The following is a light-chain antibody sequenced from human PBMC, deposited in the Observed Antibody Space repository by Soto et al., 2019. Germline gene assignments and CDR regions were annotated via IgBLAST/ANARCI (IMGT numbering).Light chain of an antibody. CDR3: QQRTIWPT. Sequence: VMTQSPATVSASAGESATLTCRASQSVGVRLVWYQQRPGQPPKLVIYAASTRGTGVPARFSGSGSGTEFTLTIRRLESEDFADYHCQQRTIWPTFGQGTKLDIK. CDR1: QSVGVR. V-gene: IGKV3-15*01. J-gene: IGKJ2*01. CDR2: AAS.